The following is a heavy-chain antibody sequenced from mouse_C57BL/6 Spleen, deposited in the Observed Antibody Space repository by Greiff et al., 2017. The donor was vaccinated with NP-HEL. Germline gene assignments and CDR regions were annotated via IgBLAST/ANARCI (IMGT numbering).Heavy chain of an antibody. V-gene: IGHV1-54*01. CDR2: INPGSGGT. J-gene: IGHJ2*01. CDR3: ARADFITTVVEGFDY. CDR1: GYAFTNYL. Sequence: QVHVKQSGAELVRPGTSVKVSCKASGYAFTNYLIEWVKQRPGQGLEWIGVINPGSGGTNYNEKFKGKATLTADKSSSTAYMQLSSLTSEDSAVYFCARADFITTVVEGFDYWGQGTTLTVSS. D-gene: IGHD1-1*01.